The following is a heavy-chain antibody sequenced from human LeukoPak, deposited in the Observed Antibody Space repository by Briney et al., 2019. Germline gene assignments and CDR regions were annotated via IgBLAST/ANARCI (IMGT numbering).Heavy chain of an antibody. Sequence: PGGSLRLSCSASGTAFGTYAMHWVRQPPGKGLYYVSAISINGGSTYYADSVRGRFTISRDNSKNTLYLQMSSLRPDDTAVYYCVRTYDENPLGWFDPWGQGTLVTVSS. CDR3: VRTYDENPLGWFDP. D-gene: IGHD5-12*01. CDR1: GTAFGTYA. V-gene: IGHV3-64D*06. CDR2: ISINGGST. J-gene: IGHJ5*02.